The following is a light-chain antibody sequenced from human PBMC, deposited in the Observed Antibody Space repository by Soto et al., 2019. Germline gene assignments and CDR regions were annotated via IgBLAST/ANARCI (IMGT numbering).Light chain of an antibody. J-gene: IGKJ4*01. Sequence: ETVLTQSPGTLSLSPGERATLSCRASQSVSSRYLAWYQQKPGQSPRLLIYAASSRATGIPDRFSGSGSGTDFTLTISRLEPDDFATYYCQQYDSYSTFGGGTKVEIK. CDR1: QSVSSRY. V-gene: IGKV3-20*01. CDR3: QQYDSYST. CDR2: AAS.